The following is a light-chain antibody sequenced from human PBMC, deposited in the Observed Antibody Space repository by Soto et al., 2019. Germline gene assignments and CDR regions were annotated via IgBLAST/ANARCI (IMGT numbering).Light chain of an antibody. CDR1: QSVSSY. CDR2: DAS. J-gene: IGKJ5*01. CDR3: QQRSNWPPIT. V-gene: IGKV3-11*01. Sequence: VLTQYAPTRALSRGERATRSCRASQSVSSYLAWYQQKPGQAPRLLIYDASNRATGIPARFSGSGSGTDFTLTIRRPEPDDFAVYYCQQRSNWPPITFGQGTRLEIK.